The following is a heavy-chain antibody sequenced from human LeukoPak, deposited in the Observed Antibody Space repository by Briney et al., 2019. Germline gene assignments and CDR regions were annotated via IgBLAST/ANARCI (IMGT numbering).Heavy chain of an antibody. D-gene: IGHD4/OR15-4a*01. Sequence: PGGSLRLSCVASGFTSSTYTFNWVRQAPGKGLEWLSYISSGGLTIFYADSVKGRFTISRDNTKNSIFLDMTNLRAEDTAVYYCARDFDYGDYIDFWGQGTLVAVSS. CDR3: ARDFDYGDYIDF. CDR2: ISSGGLTI. V-gene: IGHV3-48*04. CDR1: GFTSSTYT. J-gene: IGHJ4*02.